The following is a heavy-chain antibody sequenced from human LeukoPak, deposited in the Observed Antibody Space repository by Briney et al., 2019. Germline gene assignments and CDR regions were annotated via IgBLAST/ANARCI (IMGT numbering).Heavy chain of an antibody. CDR3: ARVGGRYCSSTSCYGRYYYYYMDV. D-gene: IGHD2-2*01. Sequence: PGGSLRLSCAASGFTFSDYYMSWIRQAPGKGLEWASYISSSGSTIYYADSVKGRFTISRDNAKNSLYLQMNSLRAEDTAVYYCARVGGRYCSSTSCYGRYYYYYMDVWGKGTTVTISS. J-gene: IGHJ6*03. CDR1: GFTFSDYY. CDR2: ISSSGSTI. V-gene: IGHV3-11*01.